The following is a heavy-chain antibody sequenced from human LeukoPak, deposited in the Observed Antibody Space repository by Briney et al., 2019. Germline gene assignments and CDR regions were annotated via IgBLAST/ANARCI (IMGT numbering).Heavy chain of an antibody. J-gene: IGHJ6*02. V-gene: IGHV3-7*01. CDR1: VFTFSLYW. D-gene: IGHD2-21*02. Sequence: GGSLRLSCAASVFTFSLYWMCWVREARGKGLEGVADIKQDGSEKDYVDSVKGRFTISRDNPKNSLYLQMNSLRAEDTAVYYCARYCGGDCYGMDVWGQGTTVTVSS. CDR2: IKQDGSEK. CDR3: ARYCGGDCYGMDV.